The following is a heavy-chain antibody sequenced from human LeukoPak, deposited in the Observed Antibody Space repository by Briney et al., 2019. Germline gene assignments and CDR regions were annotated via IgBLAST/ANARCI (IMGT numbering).Heavy chain of an antibody. CDR2: ISAYNGNT. D-gene: IGHD3-22*01. CDR3: ARVWAPPTYDSSGYYCDY. V-gene: IGHV1-18*01. Sequence: ASVKVSCKASGYTFTSYGISWVRQAPGQGLEWMAWISAYNGNTNYAQKLQGRVTMTTDTSTSTAYMELRSLRSDDTAVYYCARVWAPPTYDSSGYYCDYWGQGTLVTVSS. J-gene: IGHJ4*02. CDR1: GYTFTSYG.